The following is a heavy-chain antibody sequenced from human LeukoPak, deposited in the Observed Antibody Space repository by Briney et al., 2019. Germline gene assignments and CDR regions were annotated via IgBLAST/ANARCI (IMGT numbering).Heavy chain of an antibody. J-gene: IGHJ4*02. CDR2: ISGSGGST. Sequence: GESLRLSCAASGFTFSSYWMSWVRQAPGKGLEWVSAISGSGGSTYYADSVKGRFTISRDNSKNTLYLQMNSLRGEDTAVYYCAKATSSSWTENCFDYWGQGTLVTVSS. V-gene: IGHV3-23*01. CDR1: GFTFSSYW. CDR3: AKATSSSWTENCFDY. D-gene: IGHD6-13*01.